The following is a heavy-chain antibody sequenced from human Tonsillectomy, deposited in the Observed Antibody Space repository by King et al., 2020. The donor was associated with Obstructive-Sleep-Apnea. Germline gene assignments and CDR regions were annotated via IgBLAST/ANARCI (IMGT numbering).Heavy chain of an antibody. CDR3: AKDQERDSSGFDY. CDR1: GFTFDDYA. J-gene: IGHJ4*02. V-gene: IGHV3-9*01. Sequence: VQLVESGGGLVQPGRSLRLSCAASGFTFDDYAVHCVRQAPGKGLEWVSGISWNSGSIGYADSVKDRFTISRDNAKNSLYLQMNSLRAEDTALYYCAKDQERDSSGFDYWGQGTLVTVSS. D-gene: IGHD6-19*01. CDR2: ISWNSGSI.